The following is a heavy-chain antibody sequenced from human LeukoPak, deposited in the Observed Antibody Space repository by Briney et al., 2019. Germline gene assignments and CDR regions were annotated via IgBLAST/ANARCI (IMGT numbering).Heavy chain of an antibody. D-gene: IGHD3-22*01. CDR2: IYTSGST. CDR3: ARGYYDSSGYLDY. J-gene: IGHJ4*02. V-gene: IGHV4-61*02. Sequence: SETLSLTCAVSGGSISSGSYYWSWIRQPAGKGLEWIGRIYTSGSTNYNPSLKSRVTISVGTSKNQFSLKLSSVTAADTAVYYCARGYYDSSGYLDYWGQGTLVTVSS. CDR1: GGSISSGSYY.